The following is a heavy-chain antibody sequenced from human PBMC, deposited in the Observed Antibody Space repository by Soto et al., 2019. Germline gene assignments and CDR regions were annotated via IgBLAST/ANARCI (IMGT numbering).Heavy chain of an antibody. CDR3: ARVITGYRDGLSPDYYYGMDV. D-gene: IGHD5-18*01. CDR2: IIPIFGTA. V-gene: IGHV1-69*01. Sequence: QVQLVQSGAEVKKPGSSVKVSCKASGGTFSSYAISWVRQAPGQGLEWMGGIIPIFGTANYAQKFQGRVTSTADESTSTAYMELSSLRSEDTAVYYCARVITGYRDGLSPDYYYGMDVWGQGTTVTVSS. J-gene: IGHJ6*02. CDR1: GGTFSSYA.